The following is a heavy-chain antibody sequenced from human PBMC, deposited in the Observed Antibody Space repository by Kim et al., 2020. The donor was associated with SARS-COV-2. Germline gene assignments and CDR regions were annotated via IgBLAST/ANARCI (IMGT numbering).Heavy chain of an antibody. CDR1: GFTFSSYG. D-gene: IGHD6-13*01. CDR3: AKVSHSSSWYVAYYLDY. Sequence: GGSLRLSCAASGFTFSSYGMHWVRQAPGKGLEWVAAISYDESNKYYADSVKGRFIISRDNSKNTLYLQMNSLRAEDTAVYYCAKVSHSSSWYVAYYLDYWGQGTLVTVSS. J-gene: IGHJ4*02. V-gene: IGHV3-30*18. CDR2: ISYDESNK.